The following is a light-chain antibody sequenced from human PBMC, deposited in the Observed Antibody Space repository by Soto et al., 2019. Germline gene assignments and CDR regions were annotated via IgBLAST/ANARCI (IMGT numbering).Light chain of an antibody. J-gene: IGLJ1*01. Sequence: QSALTQPASVSGSPGQSITISCTGTSSEVGSYNLVSWYQQHPGKAPKLMIYEGSKRPSGVSNRFSGSKSGNTASLTISGLQAEDEADYYCCSYAGSSTVFGTGTKVTVL. V-gene: IGLV2-23*03. CDR3: CSYAGSSTV. CDR2: EGS. CDR1: SSEVGSYNL.